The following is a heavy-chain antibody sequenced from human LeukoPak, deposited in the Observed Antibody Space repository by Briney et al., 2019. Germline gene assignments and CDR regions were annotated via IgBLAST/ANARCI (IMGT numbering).Heavy chain of an antibody. CDR3: ARDPFSECSFDY. V-gene: IGHV3-21*01. CDR1: GFTFSRNS. D-gene: IGHD6-25*01. Sequence: GGSLRLSCAASGFTFSRNSMSWVRQAPGKGLEGVSSISSSSSYIYYADSVKGGFTISRDNAKNSLYLQMNSLRAEDTAVYYCARDPFSECSFDYWGQGTLVTVSS. J-gene: IGHJ4*02. CDR2: ISSSSSYI.